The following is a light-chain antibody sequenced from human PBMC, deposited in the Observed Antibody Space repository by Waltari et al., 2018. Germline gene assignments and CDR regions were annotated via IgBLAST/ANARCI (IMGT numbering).Light chain of an antibody. CDR1: SLRNYY. CDR3: NSRNISSHHVV. J-gene: IGLJ2*01. V-gene: IGLV3-19*01. Sequence: SSELSQDPAVSVALGQTVRITCQGDSLRNYYASWYQQKPGQAPVVVIYGKNNRPSGIPDRFSGSSSGDTASLTITGAQAEDEADYYCNSRNISSHHVVFGGGTKLTVL. CDR2: GKN.